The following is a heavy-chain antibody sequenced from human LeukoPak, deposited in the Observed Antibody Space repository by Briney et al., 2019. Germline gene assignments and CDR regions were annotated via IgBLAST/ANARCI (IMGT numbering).Heavy chain of an antibody. D-gene: IGHD3-3*01. Sequence: GGSLRLSCAASGFTFSSYGMHWVRQAPGKGLEWVAVIWYDGSNKYYADSVKGRFTISRDNSKNTLYLQMNSLRAEDTAVYYCARDLEKSYDFWSGRTGNWFDPWGQGTLVTVSS. CDR2: IWYDGSNK. V-gene: IGHV3-33*01. CDR3: ARDLEKSYDFWSGRTGNWFDP. J-gene: IGHJ5*02. CDR1: GFTFSSYG.